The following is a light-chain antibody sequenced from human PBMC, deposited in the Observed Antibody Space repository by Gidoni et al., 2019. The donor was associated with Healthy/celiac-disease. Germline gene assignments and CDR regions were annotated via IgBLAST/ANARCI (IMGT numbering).Light chain of an antibody. CDR1: QGVSSY. V-gene: IGKV3-11*01. Sequence: EIVLTQSPAPLSWSPGERATLSCRASQGVSSYFAWSQQKPGQAPTLLIFDASHSATGSPARFSCSGSGTDFTLSIISLEPEDVAVYYCQQRSNWPPMTFGQGTKVEIK. CDR3: QQRSNWPPMT. J-gene: IGKJ1*01. CDR2: DAS.